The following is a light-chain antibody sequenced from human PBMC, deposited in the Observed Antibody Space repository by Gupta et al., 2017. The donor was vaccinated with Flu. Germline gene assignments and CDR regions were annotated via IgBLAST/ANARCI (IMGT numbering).Light chain of an antibody. V-gene: IGKV3-20*01. Sequence: EIVLPQSPGTLSLSPGERATLSCRASQSVSSSYLAWYQQKPGQAPRLLIYGASSRATGIPDRFSGSGSGTDFTLTISRLEPEDFAVYYCQQYGSSPRVTFGQGTRLEIK. CDR1: QSVSSSY. CDR3: QQYGSSPRVT. J-gene: IGKJ5*01. CDR2: GAS.